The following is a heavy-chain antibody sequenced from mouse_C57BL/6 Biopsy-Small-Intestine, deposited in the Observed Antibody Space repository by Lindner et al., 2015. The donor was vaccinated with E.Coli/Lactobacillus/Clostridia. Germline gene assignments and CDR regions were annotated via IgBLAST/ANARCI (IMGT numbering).Heavy chain of an antibody. V-gene: IGHV5-6*01. CDR2: ISSGGSYT. CDR1: GFTFSNYA. D-gene: IGHD2-3*01. J-gene: IGHJ2*01. CDR3: ARRNYDAYYFDY. Sequence: VQLQESGGDLVKPGGSLKLSCAASGFTFSNYAMSWVRQTPDRRLEWVATISSGGSYTYYPDSVKGRFTISRDKARNTLYLHLSSLKSEDTAVYYCARRNYDAYYFDYWGQGTTLTVSS.